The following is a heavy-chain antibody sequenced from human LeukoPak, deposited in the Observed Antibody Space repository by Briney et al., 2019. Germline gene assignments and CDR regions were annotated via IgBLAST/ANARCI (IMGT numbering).Heavy chain of an antibody. D-gene: IGHD6-19*01. Sequence: PGRSLRLSCAASGFTFSSYAMRWVRQAPGKGLEWVAVISYDGSNKYYADSVKGRFTISRDNSKNTLYLQMNSLRAEDTAVYYCARDRRRGGYSSGWYLPGFFFFDYWGQGTLVTVSS. CDR1: GFTFSSYA. CDR3: ARDRRRGGYSSGWYLPGFFFFDY. V-gene: IGHV3-30-3*01. CDR2: ISYDGSNK. J-gene: IGHJ4*02.